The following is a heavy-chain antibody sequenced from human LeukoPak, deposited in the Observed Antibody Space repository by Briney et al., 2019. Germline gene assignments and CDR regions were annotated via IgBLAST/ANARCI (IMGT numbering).Heavy chain of an antibody. D-gene: IGHD2-2*01. J-gene: IGHJ4*02. CDR3: VSDIVVVSAATRSVEFDY. Sequence: GGSLRLSCSASGFTFSSYAMHWVRQAPGKGLEYVSAISSNGGSTYYADSVKGRFTISRDNSKNTLYLQMSSLRAEDTAVSYCVSDIVVVSAATRSVEFDYWGQGTLVTVSS. CDR2: ISSNGGST. V-gene: IGHV3-64D*06. CDR1: GFTFSSYA.